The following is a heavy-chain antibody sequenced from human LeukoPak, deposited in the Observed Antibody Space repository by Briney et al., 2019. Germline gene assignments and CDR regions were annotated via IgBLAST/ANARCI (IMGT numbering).Heavy chain of an antibody. V-gene: IGHV4-4*07. J-gene: IGHJ4*02. Sequence: SETLSLTCTVSDASIDTHYWNWIRQPAGKGLEWIGRIYAGGSTNYNPSLKSRVTMSAVTSKNQFFLRLSSVTAADTAVYYCARALWANGLGSWGQGALVIVSS. CDR1: DASIDTHY. CDR3: ARALWANGLGS. D-gene: IGHD2-8*01. CDR2: IYAGGST.